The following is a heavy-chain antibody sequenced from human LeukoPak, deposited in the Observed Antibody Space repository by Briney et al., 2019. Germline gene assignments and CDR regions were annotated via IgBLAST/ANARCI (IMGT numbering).Heavy chain of an antibody. D-gene: IGHD2-2*01. J-gene: IGHJ3*02. CDR3: ARHSQLLLWIPPSGAFDI. CDR2: IYHSGST. V-gene: IGHV4-30-2*01. CDR1: GGSISSGGYY. Sequence: SETLSLTCTVSGGSISSGGYYWSWIRQPRGKGLEWIGYIYHSGSTYYNPSLKSLVTISVDTSKNQFSLKLSSVTAADTAVYYCARHSQLLLWIPPSGAFDIWGQGTMVTVSS.